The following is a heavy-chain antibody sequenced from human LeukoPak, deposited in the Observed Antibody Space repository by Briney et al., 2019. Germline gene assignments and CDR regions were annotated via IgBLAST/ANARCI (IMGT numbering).Heavy chain of an antibody. V-gene: IGHV4-61*02. D-gene: IGHD6-13*01. CDR3: ASLAAAGIYYYYYYMDV. CDR2: IYTSGST. J-gene: IGHJ6*03. CDR1: GGSISSGSYY. Sequence: PSETLSLTCTVSGGSISSGSYYWSWIRQPAGKGLEWIGRIYTSGSTNYNPSLKSRVTISVDTSKNQFSLKLSSVTAADTAVYYCASLAAAGIYYYYYYMDVWGKGTTVTVSS.